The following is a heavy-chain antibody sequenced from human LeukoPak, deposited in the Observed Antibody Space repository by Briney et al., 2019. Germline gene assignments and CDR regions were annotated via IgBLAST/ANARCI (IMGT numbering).Heavy chain of an antibody. D-gene: IGHD3-9*01. Sequence: GESLKISCKGSGYSFTSYWISWVRQMPGKGLGWMGRIDPSDSYTNYSPSFQGHVTISADKSISTAYLQWSSLKASDTAMYYCARRRYDILTGYYYFDYWGQGTLVTVSS. J-gene: IGHJ4*02. CDR1: GYSFTSYW. V-gene: IGHV5-10-1*01. CDR2: IDPSDSYT. CDR3: ARRRYDILTGYYYFDY.